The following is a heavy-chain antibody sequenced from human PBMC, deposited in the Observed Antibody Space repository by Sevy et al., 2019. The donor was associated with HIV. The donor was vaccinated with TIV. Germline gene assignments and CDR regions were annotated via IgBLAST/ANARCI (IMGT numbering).Heavy chain of an antibody. CDR1: GYTFTDYY. CDR2: INPISGGT. J-gene: IGHJ4*02. D-gene: IGHD3-10*01. V-gene: IGHV1-2*06. CDR3: ARAQNRDGGSINY. Sequence: ASVKVSCKASGYTFTDYYVHWVRQAPEQGLEWMGRINPISGGTNYAQKFQGRVTMTRDTSISTAYMELSSLRSDDTAVYYCARAQNRDGGSINYWGQGTLVTVSS.